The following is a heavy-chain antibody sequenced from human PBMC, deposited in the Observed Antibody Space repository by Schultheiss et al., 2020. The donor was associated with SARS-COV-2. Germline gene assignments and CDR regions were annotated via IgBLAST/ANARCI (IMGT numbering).Heavy chain of an antibody. CDR1: GFTFSSYA. CDR3: ARLGWFAEFGDYGPGRSPDD. D-gene: IGHD4-17*01. CDR2: ISYDGSNK. J-gene: IGHJ1*01. V-gene: IGHV3-30-3*01. Sequence: GGSLRLSCAASGFTFSSYAMHWVRQAPGKGLEWVAVISYDGSNKYYADSVKGRFTISRDNSKNTLYLQMNSLRAEDTAVYYCARLGWFAEFGDYGPGRSPDDWGQGTLVTVSS.